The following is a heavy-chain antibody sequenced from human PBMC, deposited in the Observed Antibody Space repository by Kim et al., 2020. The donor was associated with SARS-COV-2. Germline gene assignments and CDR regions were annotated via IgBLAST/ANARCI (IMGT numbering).Heavy chain of an antibody. D-gene: IGHD2-15*01. J-gene: IGHJ5*02. V-gene: IGHV4-34*01. CDR1: GGSFSGYY. Sequence: SETLSLTCAVYGGSFSGYYWSWIRQPPGKGLEWIGEINHSGSTNYNPSLKSRVTISVDTSKNQFSLKLSSLTAADTAVYYCARRGYCSGGSCYSNWFDPWGQGTLVTVSS. CDR2: INHSGST. CDR3: ARRGYCSGGSCYSNWFDP.